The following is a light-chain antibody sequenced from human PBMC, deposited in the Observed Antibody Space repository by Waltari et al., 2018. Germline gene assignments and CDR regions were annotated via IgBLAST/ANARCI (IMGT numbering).Light chain of an antibody. V-gene: IGKV4-1*01. CDR2: WAS. J-gene: IGKJ2*01. Sequence: DIVMTQSPDSLAVSLGERATINCKSSQRVLYSSNNKNYLAGYQQKPGQPPKLLIYWASTRESGVPDRFSGSGSGTDFTLTISSLQAEDVAVYYCQQYYSTPPTFGQGTKLEIK. CDR1: QRVLYSSNNKNY. CDR3: QQYYSTPPT.